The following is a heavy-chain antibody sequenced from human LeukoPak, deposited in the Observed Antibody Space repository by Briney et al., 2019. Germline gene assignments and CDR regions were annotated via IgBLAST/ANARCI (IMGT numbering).Heavy chain of an antibody. CDR3: ATYSVQYSSSRWGYYYYYMDA. CDR1: GYTLTELS. Sequence: ASVKVFCKVSGYTLTELSMHWVRQAPGKGLEWMGGFDPEDGETIYAQKFQGRVTMTEDTSTDTAYMELSSLRSEDTAVYYCATYSVQYSSSRWGYYYYYMDAWGKGTTVTVSS. D-gene: IGHD6-6*01. V-gene: IGHV1-24*01. CDR2: FDPEDGET. J-gene: IGHJ6*03.